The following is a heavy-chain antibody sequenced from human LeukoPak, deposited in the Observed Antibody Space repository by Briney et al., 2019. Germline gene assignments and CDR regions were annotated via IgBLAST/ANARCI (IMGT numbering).Heavy chain of an antibody. CDR3: AREGRDSGSYYDYYYYYMDV. J-gene: IGHJ6*03. Sequence: GGSLRLSCAASGFTFSSYWMSWVRQAPGKGLEWVANIKQDGSEKYYVDSVKGRFTISRDNAKNSLYLQMNSLRAEDTAVYYCAREGRDSGSYYDYYYYYMDVWGKGTTVTVSS. CDR1: GFTFSSYW. V-gene: IGHV3-7*01. CDR2: IKQDGSEK. D-gene: IGHD3-10*01.